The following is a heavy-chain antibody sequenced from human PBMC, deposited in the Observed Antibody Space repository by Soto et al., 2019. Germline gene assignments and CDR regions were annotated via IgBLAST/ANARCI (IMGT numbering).Heavy chain of an antibody. D-gene: IGHD1-26*01. CDR2: IYYSWST. CDR1: GGSISSYY. Sequence: QVQLQESGPGLVKPSETLSLTCTVSGGSISSYYWSWIRQPPGKGLEWIGYIYYSWSTNYNPSLTSHVTIAVDTFKQWFSLRVSSVTAADTARYDCAGRWGGVFDIWGPGPMVTVSS. CDR3: AGRWGGVFDI. V-gene: IGHV4-59*08. J-gene: IGHJ3*02.